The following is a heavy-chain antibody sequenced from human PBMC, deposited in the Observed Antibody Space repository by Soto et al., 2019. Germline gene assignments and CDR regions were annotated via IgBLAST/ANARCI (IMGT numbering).Heavy chain of an antibody. V-gene: IGHV3-30-3*01. Sequence: QVQLVESGGGVVQPGRSLRLSCAASGFTFSSYAMHWARQAPGKGLEWVAVISYDGSNKYYADSVKGRFTISRDNSKNTLYLQMNSLRAEDTAVYYCARGSIAEYYGMDVWGQGTTVTVSS. D-gene: IGHD6-6*01. CDR3: ARGSIAEYYGMDV. J-gene: IGHJ6*02. CDR1: GFTFSSYA. CDR2: ISYDGSNK.